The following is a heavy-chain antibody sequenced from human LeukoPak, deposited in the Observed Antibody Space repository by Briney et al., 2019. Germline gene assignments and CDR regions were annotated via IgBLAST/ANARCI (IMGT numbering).Heavy chain of an antibody. CDR3: ARGGAVRGHPDYYYYGMDV. CDR2: IYTSGST. Sequence: PSETLSLTCTASGGSISSYYWSWIRQPAGKGLEWIGRIYTSGSTNYNPSLKSRVTMSVDTSKNQFSLKLSSVTAADTAVYYCARGGAVRGHPDYYYYGMDVWGQGTTVTVSS. D-gene: IGHD3-10*01. CDR1: GGSISSYY. J-gene: IGHJ6*02. V-gene: IGHV4-4*07.